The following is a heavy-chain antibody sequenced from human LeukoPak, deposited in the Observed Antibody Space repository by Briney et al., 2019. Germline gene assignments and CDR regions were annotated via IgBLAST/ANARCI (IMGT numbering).Heavy chain of an antibody. J-gene: IGHJ4*02. V-gene: IGHV4-59*01. Sequence: SETLSLTCTVSGGSISSYYWSWIRQPPGKGLEWIGYIYYSGSTNYNPSLKSRVTISVDTSKNQFPLKLSSVTAADTAVYYCARDRYGDYVVGHFDYWGQGTLVTVSS. CDR1: GGSISSYY. D-gene: IGHD4-17*01. CDR2: IYYSGST. CDR3: ARDRYGDYVVGHFDY.